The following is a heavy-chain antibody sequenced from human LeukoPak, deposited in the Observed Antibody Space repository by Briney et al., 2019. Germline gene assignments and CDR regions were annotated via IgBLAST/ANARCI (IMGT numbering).Heavy chain of an antibody. J-gene: IGHJ4*02. Sequence: SETLSLTCAVYGGSFSGYYWSWIRQPPGKGLEWIGEINHSGSTNYNPSLKSRATISVDTSKNQFSLKLSSVTAADTAVYYCARLSIAAPKFDYWGQGTLVTVSS. D-gene: IGHD6-6*01. CDR1: GGSFSGYY. CDR3: ARLSIAAPKFDY. V-gene: IGHV4-34*01. CDR2: INHSGST.